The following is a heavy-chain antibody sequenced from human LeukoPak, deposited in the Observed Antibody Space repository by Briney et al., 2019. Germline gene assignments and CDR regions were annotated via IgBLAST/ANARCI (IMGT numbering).Heavy chain of an antibody. V-gene: IGHV3-66*02. Sequence: GGSLRLSCAASGCTVSSNYMSWVRQAPGKGLEWVSVIYSGGSTYYADSVKGRFTISRDNSKNTLYLQMNSLRAEDTAVYYCAKTFYAEQFDYWGQGTLVTVSS. CDR1: GCTVSSNY. D-gene: IGHD1/OR15-1a*01. CDR2: IYSGGST. CDR3: AKTFYAEQFDY. J-gene: IGHJ4*02.